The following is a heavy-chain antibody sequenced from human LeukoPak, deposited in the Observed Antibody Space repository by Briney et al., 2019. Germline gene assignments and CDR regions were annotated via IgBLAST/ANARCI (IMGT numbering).Heavy chain of an antibody. Sequence: ASVKVSCKASGYTFTSYYMHWVRQAPGQGLEWMGIINPSGGSTSYAQKFQGRVTMTRDTSTSTVYMELSSLRSEDTAVYYCARDIWGENYYYYGMGVWGQGTTVTVSS. CDR2: INPSGGST. CDR1: GYTFTSYY. CDR3: ARDIWGENYYYYGMGV. V-gene: IGHV1-46*01. D-gene: IGHD3-10*01. J-gene: IGHJ6*02.